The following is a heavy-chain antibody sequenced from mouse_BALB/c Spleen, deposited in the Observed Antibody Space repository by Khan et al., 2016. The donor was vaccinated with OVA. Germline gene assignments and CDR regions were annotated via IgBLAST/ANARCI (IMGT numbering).Heavy chain of an antibody. CDR1: GFSLTTYG. CDR3: ARNSYMYDFTY. J-gene: IGHJ3*01. D-gene: IGHD2-14*01. CDR2: IRSVGST. V-gene: IGHV2-2*01. Sequence: QVQLQQPGPGLVQPSKSLSITCTVSGFSLTTYGIHWIRQSQGKGLEWLGVIRSVGSTDYNGAFISRLSITKDNSKSKVFFRMSSLQADDTAIYYGARNSYMYDFTYWGQGTLVIVSA.